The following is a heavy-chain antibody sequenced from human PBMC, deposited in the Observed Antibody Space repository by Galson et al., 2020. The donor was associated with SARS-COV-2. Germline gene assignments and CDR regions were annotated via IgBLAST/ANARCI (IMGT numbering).Heavy chain of an antibody. V-gene: IGHV4-39*01. Sequence: ASETLSLTCTVSGGSISSSSYYWGWIRQPPGKGLEGSGSIYDRGSTYYNPSLKSLVTISVDTSKNQFSLKLSSVTAADTAVYYCARTHVDIVATITGYYYGMDVWGQGTTVTVSS. CDR1: GGSISSSSYY. D-gene: IGHD5-12*01. CDR3: ARTHVDIVATITGYYYGMDV. J-gene: IGHJ6*02. CDR2: IYDRGST.